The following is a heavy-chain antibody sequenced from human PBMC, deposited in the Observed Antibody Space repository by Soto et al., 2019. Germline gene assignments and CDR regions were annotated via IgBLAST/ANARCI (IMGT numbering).Heavy chain of an antibody. Sequence: PSETLSLTCAVYGGSFSGYYWSWIRQPPGKGLEWIGEINHSGSTNYNPSLKSRVTISVDTSKNQFSLKLSSVTAADTAVYYCASGALKPGGSGSSYFDYWGQGTLVTVSS. J-gene: IGHJ4*02. D-gene: IGHD3-10*01. CDR2: INHSGST. CDR1: GGSFSGYY. CDR3: ASGALKPGGSGSSYFDY. V-gene: IGHV4-34*01.